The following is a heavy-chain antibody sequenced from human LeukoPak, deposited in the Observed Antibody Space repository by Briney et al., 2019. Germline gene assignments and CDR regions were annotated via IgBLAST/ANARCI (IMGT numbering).Heavy chain of an antibody. V-gene: IGHV3-53*01. Sequence: GGSLRLSCAASGFTVSSSYLSWVRQAPGKGLEWVSLIYSGGITYYADSVKGRFTISRDNSKNTLYLQMNSLRAEDTAVYYCASYVGGNSYGWAFDVWGQGTLVTVSS. D-gene: IGHD5-18*01. CDR3: ASYVGGNSYGWAFDV. CDR1: GFTVSSSY. J-gene: IGHJ4*02. CDR2: IYSGGIT.